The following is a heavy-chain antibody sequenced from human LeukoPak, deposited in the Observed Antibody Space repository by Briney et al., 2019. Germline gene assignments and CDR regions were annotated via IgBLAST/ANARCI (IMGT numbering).Heavy chain of an antibody. Sequence: GGSLRLSCAASGFTFSSYAMSWVRQAPGKGLGWVSAISGSGGSTYYADSVKGRFTISRDNSKNTLYLQMNSLRAEDTAVYYCAKLRGYYYGSGSYPDYWGQGTLVTVSS. CDR1: GFTFSSYA. D-gene: IGHD3-10*01. CDR3: AKLRGYYYGSGSYPDY. CDR2: ISGSGGST. V-gene: IGHV3-23*01. J-gene: IGHJ4*02.